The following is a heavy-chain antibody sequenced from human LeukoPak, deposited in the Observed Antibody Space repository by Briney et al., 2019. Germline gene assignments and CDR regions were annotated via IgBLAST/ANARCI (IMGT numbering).Heavy chain of an antibody. CDR3: ARVGDHLSFDY. CDR1: GGSFSGYY. J-gene: IGHJ4*02. CDR2: INHSGST. D-gene: IGHD2-21*02. Sequence: PSETLSLTCAVYGGSFSGYYWSWIRQPPGKGLEWIGEINHSGSTNYDTSLKSRVTISVDTSKNQFSLKLRSVTAADTAVYYCARVGDHLSFDYWGQGTLVTVSS. V-gene: IGHV4-34*01.